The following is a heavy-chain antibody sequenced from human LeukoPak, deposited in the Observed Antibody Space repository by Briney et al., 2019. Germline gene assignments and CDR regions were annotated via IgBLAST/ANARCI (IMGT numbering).Heavy chain of an antibody. J-gene: IGHJ4*02. D-gene: IGHD1-26*01. V-gene: IGHV3-48*02. Sequence: PGGSLRLSCAASGFTFSSYPMNWVRQAPGKGLEWVSHITASGTAMFYADSVKGRFTISRDNAKNSLYLQMNSLRDEDTAVYYCASSGSYRFDYWGQGTRVTVSS. CDR1: GFTFSSYP. CDR3: ASSGSYRFDY. CDR2: ITASGTAM.